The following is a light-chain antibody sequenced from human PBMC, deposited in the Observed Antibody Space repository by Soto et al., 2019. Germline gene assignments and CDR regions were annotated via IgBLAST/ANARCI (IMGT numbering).Light chain of an antibody. CDR2: DVT. Sequence: QSALTQPASVSGSPGQSITISCTGTSSHVGGYNYVSWYQHHPGKAPKLIIYDVTNRPSGVSNRFSGSKSGNTASLSISGLQAEDEADYYCRSYARNRDVLFGGGTKVTVL. J-gene: IGLJ2*01. CDR3: RSYARNRDVL. CDR1: SSHVGGYNY. V-gene: IGLV2-14*03.